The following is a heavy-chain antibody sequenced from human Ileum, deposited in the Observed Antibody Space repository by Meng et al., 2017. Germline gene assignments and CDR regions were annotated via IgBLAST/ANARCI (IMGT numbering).Heavy chain of an antibody. Sequence: QVQLQGSGPGVVKPSGTLSLTCAVSGGSIRGGTWWSWVRQPPGKGLQWIGQFHPGSGAAYNPSLETRVTISVDTSKNQFSLELTSVTAADTAVDYCAKNGAYCLESWGQGTLVTVSS. CDR3: AKNGAYCLES. CDR1: GGSIRGGTW. D-gene: IGHD2-21*01. V-gene: IGHV4-4*02. CDR2: FHPGSGA. J-gene: IGHJ4*02.